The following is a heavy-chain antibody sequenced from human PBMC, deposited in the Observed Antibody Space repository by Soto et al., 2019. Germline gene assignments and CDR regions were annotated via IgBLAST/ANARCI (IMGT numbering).Heavy chain of an antibody. CDR1: GGSFSDFY. V-gene: IGHV4-34*01. Sequence: QVQLQQWGAGLLKPSETLSLTCAVYGGSFSDFYWTWIRQPPGKGLEWIGEINHSGSTNYNPSLKSRVAISXDXXXXXXXXXXXXVXXXXXXXXXXGPRGAXADPRGYWGQGTLVTVSS. CDR2: INHSGST. CDR3: GPRGAXADPRGY. J-gene: IGHJ4*02. D-gene: IGHD3-10*01.